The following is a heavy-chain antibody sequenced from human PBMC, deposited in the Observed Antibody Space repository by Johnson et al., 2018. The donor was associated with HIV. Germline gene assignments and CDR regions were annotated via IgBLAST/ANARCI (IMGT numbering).Heavy chain of an antibody. Sequence: VQLVESGGGLIQPGGSLRLFCAASGFIVSSNYMRWVRQAPGKGLEWVCGINWRGGSTGYADSVKGRFTISRDNSKNTLYLQMNSLRAEDTAVYYCAKDERQMGGWSHAFDIWGQGTMVTVSS. V-gene: IGHV3-66*03. CDR1: GFIVSSNY. CDR3: AKDERQMGGWSHAFDI. D-gene: IGHD3-16*01. J-gene: IGHJ3*02. CDR2: INWRGGST.